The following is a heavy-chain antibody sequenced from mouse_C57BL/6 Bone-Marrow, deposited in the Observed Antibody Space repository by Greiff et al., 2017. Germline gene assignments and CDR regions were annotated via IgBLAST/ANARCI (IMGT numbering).Heavy chain of an antibody. CDR1: GYTFTSYW. CDR3: ARGQLRLQDY. V-gene: IGHV1-55*01. CDR2: IYPGSGST. J-gene: IGHJ2*01. D-gene: IGHD3-2*02. Sequence: QVQLQQSGAELVKPGASVKMSCKASGYTFTSYWITWVKQRPGQGLEWIGDIYPGSGSTNYNEKFKSKATLTVDTSSSTAYMQLSSLTSEDAAVYYCARGQLRLQDYWGQGTTLTVSS.